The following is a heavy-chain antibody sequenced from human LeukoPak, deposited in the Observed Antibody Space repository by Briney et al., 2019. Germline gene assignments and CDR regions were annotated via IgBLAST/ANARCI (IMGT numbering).Heavy chain of an antibody. CDR1: GFTFDDYA. CDR3: AKGVGRFGELFTAYFDY. J-gene: IGHJ4*02. V-gene: IGHV3-9*01. Sequence: GRSLRLSCAASGFTFDDYAMHWVRQAPGKGLEWVSGISWNSGSIGYADSVKGRFTISRDNAKNSLHLQMNSLRAEDTALYYCAKGVGRFGELFTAYFDYWGQGTLVTVSS. D-gene: IGHD3-10*01. CDR2: ISWNSGSI.